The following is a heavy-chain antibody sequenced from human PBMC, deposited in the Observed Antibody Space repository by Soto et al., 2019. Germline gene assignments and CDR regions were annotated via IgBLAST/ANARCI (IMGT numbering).Heavy chain of an antibody. V-gene: IGHV1-24*01. CDR1: GYTLTELS. CDR2: FDPEDGGT. J-gene: IGHJ4*02. Sequence: QVQLVQSGAEVKKPGASVKVSCKVSGYTLTELSMHWVRQAPGKGLEWMGGFDPEDGGTIYAQKFQGRVTMTEDTSTDTAYMELSSLRSEDTAVYYCAGAYYDFWSGYSAWRTPAYWGQGTLVTVSS. CDR3: AGAYYDFWSGYSAWRTPAY. D-gene: IGHD3-3*01.